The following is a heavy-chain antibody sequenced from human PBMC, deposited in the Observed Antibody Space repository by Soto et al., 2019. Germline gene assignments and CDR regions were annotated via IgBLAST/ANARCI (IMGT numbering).Heavy chain of an antibody. V-gene: IGHV3-21*01. D-gene: IGHD3-3*01. CDR2: ISSSSSYI. CDR3: ARVRYYDFSSGYSGEGYFDY. J-gene: IGHJ4*02. Sequence: GGSLRLSCAASGFTFSSYSMNWVRQAPGKGLEWVSSISSSSSYIYYADSVKGRFTISRDNAKNSLYLQMNSLRAEDTAVYYCARVRYYDFSSGYSGEGYFDYWGQGNLGIVSS. CDR1: GFTFSSYS.